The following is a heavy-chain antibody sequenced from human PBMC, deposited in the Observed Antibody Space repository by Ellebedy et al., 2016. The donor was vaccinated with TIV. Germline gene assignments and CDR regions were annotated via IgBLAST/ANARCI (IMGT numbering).Heavy chain of an antibody. D-gene: IGHD5-12*01. CDR2: ITVYNEKT. Sequence: AASVKVSCKTSGYVFNSFGITWARQAPGQGPEWMGWITVYNEKTNIARRFQDRVAMTSERSTSTAFLELRNLTRDDTAVYFCARRGHSAHDRLGDFWGQGTLVIVSS. CDR1: GYVFNSFG. CDR3: ARRGHSAHDRLGDF. V-gene: IGHV1-18*01. J-gene: IGHJ4*02.